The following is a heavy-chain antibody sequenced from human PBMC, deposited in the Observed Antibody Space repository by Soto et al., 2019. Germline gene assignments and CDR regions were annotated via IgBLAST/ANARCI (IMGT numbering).Heavy chain of an antibody. CDR3: AGDPDSHYNDSHAYSYP. CDR2: ISAYNGNT. J-gene: IGHJ5*02. D-gene: IGHD3-22*01. CDR1: GYTFTSYG. Sequence: ASVKVSCKASGYTFTSYGISWVRQAPGQGLEWMGWISAYNGNTNYAQKLQGRVTMTTDTSTSTAYMELRSLRSDDTAVYYCAGDPDSHYNDSHAYSYPWGQGTLVTVS. V-gene: IGHV1-18*01.